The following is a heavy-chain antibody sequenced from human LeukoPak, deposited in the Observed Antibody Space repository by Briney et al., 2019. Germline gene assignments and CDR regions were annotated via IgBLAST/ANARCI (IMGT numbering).Heavy chain of an antibody. CDR3: ARVVDTASSRYYYGMDV. J-gene: IGHJ6*04. D-gene: IGHD5-18*01. CDR1: GFTFSSYW. Sequence: GGSLRLSCAASGFTFSSYWMSWVRQAPGKGLEWVANIKQDGSEKYYVDSVKGRFTISRDNAKNSLYLQMNSLRAEDTAVYYCARVVDTASSRYYYGMDVWGKGTTVTVSS. V-gene: IGHV3-7*01. CDR2: IKQDGSEK.